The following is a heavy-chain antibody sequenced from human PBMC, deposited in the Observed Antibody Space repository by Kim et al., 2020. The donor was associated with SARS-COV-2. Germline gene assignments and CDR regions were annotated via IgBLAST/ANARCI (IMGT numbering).Heavy chain of an antibody. CDR2: ISSSSSYI. CDR1: GFTFSSYS. CDR3: ARGMFQQLVPFDY. D-gene: IGHD6-13*01. V-gene: IGHV3-21*01. J-gene: IGHJ4*02. Sequence: GGSLRLSCAASGFTFSSYSMNWVRQAPGKGLEWVSSISSSSSYIYYADSVKGRFTISRDNAKNSLYLQMNSLRAEDTAVYYCARGMFQQLVPFDYWGQGTLVTVSS.